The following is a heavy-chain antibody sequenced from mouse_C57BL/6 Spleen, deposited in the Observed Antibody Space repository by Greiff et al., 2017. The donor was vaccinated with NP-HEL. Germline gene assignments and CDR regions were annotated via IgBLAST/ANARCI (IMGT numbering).Heavy chain of an antibody. Sequence: EVKLMESGGGLVQPGGSLKLSCAASGFTFSDYGMAWVRQAPRKGPEWVAFISNLAYSIYYADTVTGRFTISRENAKNTLYLEMSSLRSEDTAMYYCARHNSKDWYFDVWGTGTTVTVSS. CDR2: ISNLAYSI. V-gene: IGHV5-15*01. CDR3: ARHNSKDWYFDV. J-gene: IGHJ1*03. CDR1: GFTFSDYG. D-gene: IGHD2-5*01.